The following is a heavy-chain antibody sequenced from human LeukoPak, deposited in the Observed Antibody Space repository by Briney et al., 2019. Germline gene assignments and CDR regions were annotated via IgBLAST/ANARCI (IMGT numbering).Heavy chain of an antibody. Sequence: SETLSLTCTVSGGSISSSGYYWGWIRQPPGKGLEWIGSIFYSGSTYYNSSLKSRVTISVDTSKNQFSLKLRFVTAADTAVYFCARQTEEVAFDIWGQGTMVTVSS. CDR2: IFYSGST. D-gene: IGHD1-14*01. J-gene: IGHJ3*02. V-gene: IGHV4-39*01. CDR1: GGSISSSGYY. CDR3: ARQTEEVAFDI.